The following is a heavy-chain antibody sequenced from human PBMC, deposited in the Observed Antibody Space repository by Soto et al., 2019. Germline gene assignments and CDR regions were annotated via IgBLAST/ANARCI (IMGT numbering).Heavy chain of an antibody. V-gene: IGHV6-1*01. J-gene: IGHJ4*02. CDR2: TYYRSKWYN. CDR3: ARVGAVAGTYGADYFDY. D-gene: IGHD6-19*01. Sequence: SQTLSLTCAISGDSVSSNSAAWNWIRQSPSRGLEWLGRTYYRSKWYNDYAVSVKSRITINPDTSKNQFSLQLNSVTPEDTAVYYCARVGAVAGTYGADYFDYWGQGTLVTVSS. CDR1: GDSVSSNSAA.